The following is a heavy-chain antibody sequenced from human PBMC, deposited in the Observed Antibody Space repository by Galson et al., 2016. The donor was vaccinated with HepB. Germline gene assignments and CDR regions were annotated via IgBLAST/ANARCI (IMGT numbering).Heavy chain of an antibody. V-gene: IGHV1-3*01. D-gene: IGHD2/OR15-2a*01. CDR1: GYTFTTYA. CDR3: ASSIIGGFYSFDI. CDR2: INAGKGNT. Sequence: SVKVSCKASGYTFTTYALHWVRQAPGQRLEWMGWINAGKGNTKYAQKFQGRVTITRDTSASTAYMELSSLRSEDTAVYYCASSIIGGFYSFDIWGQGTMVTVSS. J-gene: IGHJ3*02.